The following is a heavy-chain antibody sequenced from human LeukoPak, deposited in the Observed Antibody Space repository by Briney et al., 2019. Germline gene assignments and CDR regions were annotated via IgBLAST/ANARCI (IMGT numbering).Heavy chain of an antibody. Sequence: GGSLRLSCTASGFTFSDYGMHWVRQPPGKGLEWVAIIWYDGSNKTYEDSVKGRFTISRDNSKNTLYLQMNSLRAEDTAVYYCARDILSQGPDAFDIWGQGTMVTVSS. CDR1: GFTFSDYG. V-gene: IGHV3-33*01. CDR2: IWYDGSNK. D-gene: IGHD2/OR15-2a*01. J-gene: IGHJ3*02. CDR3: ARDILSQGPDAFDI.